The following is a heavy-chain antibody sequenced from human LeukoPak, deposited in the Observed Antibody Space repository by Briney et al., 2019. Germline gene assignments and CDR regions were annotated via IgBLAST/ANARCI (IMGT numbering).Heavy chain of an antibody. CDR2: IIPILGIA. V-gene: IGHV1-69*04. D-gene: IGHD1-26*01. CDR1: VGTFSSYA. J-gene: IGHJ4*02. Sequence: GASVKVSCKASVGTFSSYAISWVRQAPGQGLEWMGRIIPILGIANYAQKFQGRVTITADKSTSTAYMGLSSLRSEDTAVYYCARSEVVVGASNYYFDYWGQGTLVTVSS. CDR3: ARSEVVVGASNYYFDY.